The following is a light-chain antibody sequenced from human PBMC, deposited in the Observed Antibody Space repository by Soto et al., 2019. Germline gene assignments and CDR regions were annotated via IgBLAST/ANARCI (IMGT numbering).Light chain of an antibody. CDR3: SSYTNSDTWV. V-gene: IGLV2-14*01. CDR1: SSDIGGYNF. Sequence: QSALTQPASMSGSPGQSITISCTGTSSDIGGYNFVSCYQQHPGKAPKLVIYEVTNRPSGISNRFSGSKSGNTASLTISGLQAEDEADYHCSSYTNSDTWVFGGGTKLTVL. CDR2: EVT. J-gene: IGLJ3*02.